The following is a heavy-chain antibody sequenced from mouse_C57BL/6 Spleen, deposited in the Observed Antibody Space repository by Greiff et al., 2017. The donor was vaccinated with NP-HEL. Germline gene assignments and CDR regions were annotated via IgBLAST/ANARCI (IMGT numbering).Heavy chain of an antibody. CDR3: ARTMDYYGSLYFDD. Sequence: EVKLVESGGGLVKPGGSLKLSCAASGFTFSDYGMHWVRQAPEKGLEWVAYISSGSSTTYYADTVKGRFTISRDNAKNTLFLQMTSLTSEDTAMYYGARTMDYYGSLYFDDWGQGTTLTVSS. D-gene: IGHD1-1*01. CDR1: GFTFSDYG. CDR2: ISSGSSTT. J-gene: IGHJ2*01. V-gene: IGHV5-17*01.